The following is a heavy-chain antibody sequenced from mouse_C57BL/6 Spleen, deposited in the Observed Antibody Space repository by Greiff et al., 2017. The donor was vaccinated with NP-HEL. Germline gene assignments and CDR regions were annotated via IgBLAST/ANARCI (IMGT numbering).Heavy chain of an antibody. D-gene: IGHD1-1*01. CDR3: SRQEYYGSSYDLAY. CDR1: GYTFTSYW. Sequence: QVQLQQPGAELVKPGASVKMSCKASGYTFTSYWITWVKQRPGQGLEWIGDIYPGSGSTNYNEKFKSKATLTVDTSSSTAYMQLRSLTSEDSAVYYFSRQEYYGSSYDLAYWGQGTLVTVSA. J-gene: IGHJ3*01. V-gene: IGHV1-55*01. CDR2: IYPGSGST.